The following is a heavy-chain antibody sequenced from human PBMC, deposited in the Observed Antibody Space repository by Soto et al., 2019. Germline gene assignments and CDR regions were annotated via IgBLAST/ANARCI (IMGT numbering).Heavy chain of an antibody. D-gene: IGHD2-2*01. CDR1: GFTFSSYA. CDR2: ISGSGGST. V-gene: IGHV3-23*01. J-gene: IGHJ3*02. Sequence: GGSLRLSCAASGFTFSSYAMSWVRQAPGKGLEWVSAISGSGGSTYYADSVKGRFTISRDNSKNTLYLQMNSLRAEDTAVYYCAKETGGPVVPAAPNAFDIWGQGTMVTVSS. CDR3: AKETGGPVVPAAPNAFDI.